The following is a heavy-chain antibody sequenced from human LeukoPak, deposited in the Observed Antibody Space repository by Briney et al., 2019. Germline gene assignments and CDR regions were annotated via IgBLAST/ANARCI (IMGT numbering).Heavy chain of an antibody. CDR2: IYYTGDT. CDR3: ARHPFATPFDY. D-gene: IGHD2-15*01. CDR1: GGSISNYY. Sequence: KTSGTLSLTCTVSGGSISNYYWSWIRQPPGKGLEWIGYIYYTGDTNHNPSLKSRVTISIDTSKNQLSLTLHSVTAADTAVYYCARHPFATPFDYWGQGILVTVSS. J-gene: IGHJ4*02. V-gene: IGHV4-59*08.